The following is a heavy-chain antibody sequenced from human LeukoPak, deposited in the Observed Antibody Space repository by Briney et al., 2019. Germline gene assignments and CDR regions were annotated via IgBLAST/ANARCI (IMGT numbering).Heavy chain of an antibody. J-gene: IGHJ4*02. D-gene: IGHD3-10*01. V-gene: IGHV3-7*01. CDR3: ARIMVGVVRGAGNYFDY. CDR2: IKHDGSEK. Sequence: GGSLRLSCAASGFTFSSYWMSWVRQAPGKGLEWVANIKHDGSEKYYVDSVKGRFTISRDNAKNSLYLQMNSLRAEDTAVYYCARIMVGVVRGAGNYFDYWGQGTLVTVSS. CDR1: GFTFSSYW.